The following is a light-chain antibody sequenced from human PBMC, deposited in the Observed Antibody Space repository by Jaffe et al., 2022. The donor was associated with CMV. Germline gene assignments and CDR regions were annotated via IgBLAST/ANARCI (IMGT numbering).Light chain of an antibody. J-gene: IGLJ2*01. V-gene: IGLV2-14*03. Sequence: QSALTQPASVSGSPGQSIAISCTGTNSDVGAYNTVAWYQQHAGKAPKFLIYDVSYRPSGVSNRFSGSKSGNTASLTISGLQPEDEADYYCSSYTRYNTVVFGGGTKLTVL. CDR2: DVS. CDR1: NSDVGAYNT. CDR3: SSYTRYNTVV.